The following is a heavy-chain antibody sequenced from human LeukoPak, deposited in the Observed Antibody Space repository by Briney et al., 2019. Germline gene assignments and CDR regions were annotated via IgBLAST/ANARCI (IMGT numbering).Heavy chain of an antibody. D-gene: IGHD3-10*01. CDR3: ARDQGSGSYNYYYYMDV. CDR1: GFTFSSYS. V-gene: IGHV3-21*01. Sequence: GGSPRLSCAASGFTFSSYSMNWVRQAPGKGLEWVSSISSSSSYIYYADSVKGRFTISRDSAKNSLYLQMNSLRAEDTAVYYCARDQGSGSYNYYYYMDVWGKGTTVTVSS. CDR2: ISSSSSYI. J-gene: IGHJ6*03.